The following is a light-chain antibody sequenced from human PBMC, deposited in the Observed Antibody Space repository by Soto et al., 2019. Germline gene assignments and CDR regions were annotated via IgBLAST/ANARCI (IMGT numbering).Light chain of an antibody. J-gene: IGKJ1*01. CDR3: MQSSPLRT. V-gene: IGKV2-24*01. CDR1: ESLLHSDGNTY. Sequence: DIVLTQTPLTASVTPGQPASFSCGSSESLLHSDGNTYLSWLHQRPCQPPRLLIYQISKQFSGVPERFSGSGAGTNFTLIISMVEVDDVGTFFCMQSSPLRTFGQGTKVEI. CDR2: QIS.